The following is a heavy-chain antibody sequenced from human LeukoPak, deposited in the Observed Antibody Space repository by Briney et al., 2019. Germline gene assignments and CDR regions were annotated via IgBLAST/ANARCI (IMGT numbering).Heavy chain of an antibody. J-gene: IGHJ3*02. Sequence: GGSLRLSCAASGFTFSSYNMNWVRQAPGKGLEWVSGITSGGSTYKVDSVKGRFTISRDNSKNTLYLQMNSLRAEDTAVYYCAKEASRGFDIWGQGTMVTVSS. V-gene: IGHV3-23*01. CDR1: GFTFSSYN. D-gene: IGHD6-6*01. CDR2: ITSGGST. CDR3: AKEASRGFDI.